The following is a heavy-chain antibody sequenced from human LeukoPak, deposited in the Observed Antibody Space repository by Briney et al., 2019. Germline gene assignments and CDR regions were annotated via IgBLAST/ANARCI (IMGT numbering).Heavy chain of an antibody. J-gene: IGHJ4*02. CDR3: AKAPLVGATWSGVAYYFDY. CDR2: ISGSGGST. Sequence: PGGSLRLSCAASGFTFSSYAMSWVRQAPGKGLEWVSAISGSGGSTYYADSVKGRFTISRDNSKNTLYLQMNSLRAEDTAVYYCAKAPLVGATWSGVAYYFDYWGQGTLVTVSS. V-gene: IGHV3-23*01. D-gene: IGHD1-26*01. CDR1: GFTFSSYA.